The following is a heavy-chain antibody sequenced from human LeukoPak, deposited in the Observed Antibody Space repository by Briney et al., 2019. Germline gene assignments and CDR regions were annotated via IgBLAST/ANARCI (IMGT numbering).Heavy chain of an antibody. CDR2: ISWNSGSI. V-gene: IGHV3-9*01. J-gene: IGHJ4*02. CDR1: GFTFDDYA. Sequence: GGSLRLSCAASGFTFDDYAMHWVRQAPGKGLEWVSGISWNSGSIGYADSVKGRFTISRDNAKNSLYLQMNSLRAEDTASYYCAKDIWDGYNLFGGFDYWGQGTLVTVSS. CDR3: AKDIWDGYNLFGGFDY. D-gene: IGHD5-24*01.